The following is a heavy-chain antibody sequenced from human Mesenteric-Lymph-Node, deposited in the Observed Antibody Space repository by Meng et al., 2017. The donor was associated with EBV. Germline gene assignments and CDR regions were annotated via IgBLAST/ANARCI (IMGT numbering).Heavy chain of an antibody. J-gene: IGHJ5*02. CDR3: ARTGRCSGDSCYYNWFDP. CDR1: GDSVNDVNYY. Sequence: GQLEESGPGLVKPSATLSLPCTVSGDSVNDVNYYWSWIRQPPGKGLEWIAYIYYSGSTNFNPSLKSRAAISVDTSKNQFSLRLSSVTAADTAVYYCARTGRCSGDSCYYNWFDPWGQGTLVTVSS. D-gene: IGHD2-15*01. V-gene: IGHV4-61*01. CDR2: IYYSGST.